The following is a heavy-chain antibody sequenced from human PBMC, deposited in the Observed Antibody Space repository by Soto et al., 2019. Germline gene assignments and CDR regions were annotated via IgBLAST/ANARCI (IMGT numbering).Heavy chain of an antibody. Sequence: TLSLTCTVSGGSVSSGSHYWSWIRQPPGKGLEWIGYMDYSGSTNYNPSLKSRVTISVDTSKNQFSLKLSSVTAADTAVYYCARAGTRLIEYWGQGTLVTVSS. D-gene: IGHD3-10*01. J-gene: IGHJ4*02. CDR3: ARAGTRLIEY. CDR2: MDYSGST. V-gene: IGHV4-61*01. CDR1: GGSVSSGSHY.